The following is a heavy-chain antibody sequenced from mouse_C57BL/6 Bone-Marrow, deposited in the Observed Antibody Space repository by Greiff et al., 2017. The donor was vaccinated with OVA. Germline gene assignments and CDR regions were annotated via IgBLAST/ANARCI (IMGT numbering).Heavy chain of an antibody. D-gene: IGHD2-4*01. Sequence: QVQLQQPGTELVKPGASVKLSCKASGYTFTSYWMHWVKQRPGQGLEWIGNINPSNGGTNYNEKFKIKATLTVDKSSSTAYMQLSSLTSEDSAVYYCARSRLRYYAMDYWGQGTSVTVSS. V-gene: IGHV1-53*01. CDR1: GYTFTSYW. J-gene: IGHJ4*01. CDR2: INPSNGGT. CDR3: ARSRLRYYAMDY.